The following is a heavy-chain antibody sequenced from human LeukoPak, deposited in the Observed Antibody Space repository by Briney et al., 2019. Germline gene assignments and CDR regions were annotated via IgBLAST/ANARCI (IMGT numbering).Heavy chain of an antibody. CDR1: GFTFSSYS. CDR2: ISGSGGST. J-gene: IGHJ5*02. CDR3: ARGGWRFDP. V-gene: IGHV3-21*01. D-gene: IGHD6-19*01. Sequence: GGSLRLSCAASGFTFSSYSMNWVRQAPGKGLEWVSAISGSGGSTYYADSVKGRFTISRDNAKNSLYLQMNSLRAEDTAVYYCARGGWRFDPWGQGTLVTVSS.